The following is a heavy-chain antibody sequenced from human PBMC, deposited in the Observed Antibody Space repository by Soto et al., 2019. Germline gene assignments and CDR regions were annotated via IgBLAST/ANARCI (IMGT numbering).Heavy chain of an antibody. D-gene: IGHD3-9*01. CDR1: GGSISHHY. Sequence: SETLSLTCTVSGGSISHHYWSWIRQPPGKGPEWIGYVYHSGATNYNPSLKSRVTISVDTSKNQFSLKLSSVTAADTAVYYCARAVVVGFDWLLYGDYYFDYWGQGTLVTAPQ. CDR2: VYHSGAT. CDR3: ARAVVVGFDWLLYGDYYFDY. J-gene: IGHJ4*02. V-gene: IGHV4-59*11.